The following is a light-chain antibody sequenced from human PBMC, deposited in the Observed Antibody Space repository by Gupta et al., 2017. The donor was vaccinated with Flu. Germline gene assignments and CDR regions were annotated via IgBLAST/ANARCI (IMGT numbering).Light chain of an antibody. Sequence: SLGERATINCKSSQSLLYSSDSKNYLAWYQQKPGQPPKLLIHWASTRESGVPDRFSGSGSGTDFTLTITSLQAEDVAVYYCHQYYSTPPTFGQGTKLEIK. V-gene: IGKV4-1*01. CDR2: WAS. CDR3: HQYYSTPPT. CDR1: QSLLYSSDSKNY. J-gene: IGKJ2*01.